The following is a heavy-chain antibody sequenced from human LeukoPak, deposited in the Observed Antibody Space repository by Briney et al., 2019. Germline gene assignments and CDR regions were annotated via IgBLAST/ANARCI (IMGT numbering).Heavy chain of an antibody. CDR1: GGSISTYF. CDR2: IYYSGST. CDR3: ARIQNGYFDY. Sequence: SETLSLTCTVSGGSISTYFWSCIRQPPGKALEWIGYIYYSGSTNYSPSLESRVTISVDTSKKQFSLKLSSVTAADTAVYYCARIQNGYFDYWGQGTLVTVSS. V-gene: IGHV4-59*01. D-gene: IGHD1-1*01. J-gene: IGHJ4*02.